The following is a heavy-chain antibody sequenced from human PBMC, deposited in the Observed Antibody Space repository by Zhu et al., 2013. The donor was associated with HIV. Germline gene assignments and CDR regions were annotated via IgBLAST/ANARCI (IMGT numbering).Heavy chain of an antibody. CDR1: GFTFTSSA. J-gene: IGHJ6*04. CDR3: ARDPYDYGDYGAYYYYGMDV. D-gene: IGHD4-17*01. V-gene: IGHV1-58*01. CDR2: IVVGSGNT. Sequence: QLVQSGPEVKKPGTSVKVSCKASGFTFTSSAVQWVRQARGQRLEWIGWIVVGSGNTNYAQKFQERVTITRDTSASTAYMELSSLRSEDTAVYYCARDPYDYGDYGAYYYYGMDVWAEGPTVTVSS.